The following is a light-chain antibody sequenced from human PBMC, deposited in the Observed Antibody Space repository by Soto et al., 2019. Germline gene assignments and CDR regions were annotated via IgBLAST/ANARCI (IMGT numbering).Light chain of an antibody. V-gene: IGKV3-20*01. CDR3: QQYGSSPQT. J-gene: IGKJ1*01. CDR1: QSVSSSH. CDR2: GTS. Sequence: EVVLMQSPATLSLSPGERATLSCRASQSVSSSHLSWYQQKSGQAPRLLIFGTSSRATGIPERFSGSGSGTDFTLTISRLEPEDFAVYYCQQYGSSPQTFGQGTKVEIK.